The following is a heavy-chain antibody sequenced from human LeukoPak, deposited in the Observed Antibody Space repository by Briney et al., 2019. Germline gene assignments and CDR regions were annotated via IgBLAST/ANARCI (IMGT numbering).Heavy chain of an antibody. CDR3: SSRLAPEGDY. J-gene: IGHJ4*02. CDR1: GYSFTSYW. V-gene: IGHV5-51*01. CDR2: IYPGDSDT. Sequence: GGALQISFKGSGYSFTSYWIGWVRRMPGKGREWMGIIYPGDSDTRYSPSFQGQVTISADKSISTAYLQWSSLKASDTAMYYCSSRLAPEGDYWGQGTLVTVSS. D-gene: IGHD1-14*01.